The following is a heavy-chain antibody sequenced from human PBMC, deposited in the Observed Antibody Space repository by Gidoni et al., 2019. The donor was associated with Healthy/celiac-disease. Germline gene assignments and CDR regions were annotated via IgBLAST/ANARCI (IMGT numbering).Heavy chain of an antibody. CDR3: AREVVVAATPMGNWFDP. D-gene: IGHD2-15*01. J-gene: IGHJ5*02. CDR2: IYTSGST. Sequence: QVQLQESGPGLVKPSETLSLTCTVSGGSISSYYWRWIRQPAGKGLEWIGRIYTSGSTNYNPSLKSRVTMSVDTSKNQFSLKLSSVTAADTAVYYCAREVVVAATPMGNWFDPWGQGTLVTVSS. CDR1: GGSISSYY. V-gene: IGHV4-4*07.